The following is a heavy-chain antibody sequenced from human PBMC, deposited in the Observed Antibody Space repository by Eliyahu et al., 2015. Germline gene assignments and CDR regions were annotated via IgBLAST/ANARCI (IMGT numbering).Heavy chain of an antibody. J-gene: IGHJ5*02. V-gene: IGHV1-69*01. CDR1: GGTFSSYA. D-gene: IGHD3-10*01. Sequence: QVQLVQSGAEVKKPGSSVKVSCKASGGTFSSYAISWVRQAPGQGLEWMGGIIPIFGTANYAQKFQGRVTITADESTSTAYMELSSLRSEDTAVYYCARDRRSYGSGEGYNWFDPWGQGTLVTVSS. CDR2: IIPIFGTA. CDR3: ARDRRSYGSGEGYNWFDP.